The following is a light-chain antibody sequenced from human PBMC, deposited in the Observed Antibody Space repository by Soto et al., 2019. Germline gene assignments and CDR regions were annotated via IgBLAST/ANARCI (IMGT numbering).Light chain of an antibody. V-gene: IGLV2-23*02. CDR2: EVR. Sequence: QSVLTQPASVSGSPGQSITISCTGTSSDVGSYNYVSWYQQHPGKAPKLMIYEVRNRPSGVSNRFSGSKSGNTASLTISGLQAEDEADYFCCSYAGFSTLVFGGGTQLTVL. CDR1: SSDVGSYNY. CDR3: CSYAGFSTLV. J-gene: IGLJ3*02.